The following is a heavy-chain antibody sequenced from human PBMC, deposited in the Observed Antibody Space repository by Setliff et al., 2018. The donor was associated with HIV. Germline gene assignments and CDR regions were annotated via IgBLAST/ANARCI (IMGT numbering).Heavy chain of an antibody. D-gene: IGHD2-2*01. Sequence: SETLSLTCDVSGYSIDSGHYWGWIRQPPGRGLEWIGTIYRIGSTYYNPSLKSRVTMSVDTSKNQFSLKLTSVTAADTAVYYCAREEGCSSATCRATYNWFDPWGQGTLVTVPS. J-gene: IGHJ5*02. CDR3: AREEGCSSATCRATYNWFDP. V-gene: IGHV4-38-2*02. CDR1: GYSIDSGHY. CDR2: IYRIGST.